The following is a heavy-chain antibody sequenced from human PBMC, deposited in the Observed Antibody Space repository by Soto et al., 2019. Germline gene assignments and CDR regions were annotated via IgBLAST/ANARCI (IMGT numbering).Heavy chain of an antibody. CDR2: ISYDGSDK. CDR3: AKDRIVVVVAAAFDY. Sequence: GGSLRLSCAASGFTFSSYGIRWVRQAPGKGLEWVAAISYDGSDKYYADSVKGRFTISRDNSKNTLYLQMNSLRAEDTAVYYCAKDRIVVVVAAAFDYWGQGTLVTVSS. J-gene: IGHJ4*02. CDR1: GFTFSSYG. D-gene: IGHD2-15*01. V-gene: IGHV3-30*18.